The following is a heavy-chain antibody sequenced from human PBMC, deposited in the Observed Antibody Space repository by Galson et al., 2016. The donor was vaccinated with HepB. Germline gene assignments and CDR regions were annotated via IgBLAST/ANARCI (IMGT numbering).Heavy chain of an antibody. CDR1: GGTFSNYG. CDR2: NIPIFGAA. CDR3: ARDRSSGWFDSSDI. D-gene: IGHD6-19*01. Sequence: PVKVSCKASGGTFSNYGISRVRQAPGQGLEWMGGNIPIFGAANYELKFQGRVTISADEATNTVYMELSSLTSEDTAVYYCARDRSSGWFDSSDIWGQGTMFTVSS. V-gene: IGHV1-69*13. J-gene: IGHJ3*02.